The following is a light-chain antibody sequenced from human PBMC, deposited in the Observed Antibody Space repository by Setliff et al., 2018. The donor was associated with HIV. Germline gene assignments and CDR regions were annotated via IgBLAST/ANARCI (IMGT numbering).Light chain of an antibody. CDR3: SSYAITNTLP. J-gene: IGLJ1*01. Sequence: QSVLPQPASVSGSPGQSITISCTGTGSDVGGYNYVSWYQRHPGKAPKLIIYEVRHRPSGVSNRFSGSKSGNTASLTISGLQAEDEADYYCSSYAITNTLPFGTGTKV. CDR2: EVR. CDR1: GSDVGGYNY. V-gene: IGLV2-14*03.